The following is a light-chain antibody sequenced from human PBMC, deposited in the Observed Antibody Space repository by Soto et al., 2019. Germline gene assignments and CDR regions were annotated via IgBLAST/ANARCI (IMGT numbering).Light chain of an antibody. J-gene: IGKJ1*01. CDR3: HQYSSSRRT. CDR2: GAS. Sequence: DIVLTQSPGTLSLSPGERATLSCRASQTVSSSSLAWYQQKPGQAPRLLIFGASTRAAGFPDRFSGSGSGTDFTLTISRLEPEDFAVYYCHQYSSSRRTFGQGTKVDIK. CDR1: QTVSSSS. V-gene: IGKV3-20*01.